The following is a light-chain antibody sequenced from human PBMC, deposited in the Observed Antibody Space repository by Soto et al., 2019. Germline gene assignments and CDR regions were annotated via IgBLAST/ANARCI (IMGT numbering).Light chain of an antibody. CDR3: QSYDSSLSGYD. J-gene: IGLJ1*01. Sequence: QSVLTQPPSVSGAPGQRVTISCTGSSSNIGAGYDVHWYQQLPGTAPKLPIYGNSNRPSGVPDRFSGSKSGTSASLAITGLQADDEADYYCQSYDSSLSGYDFGTGTKVTVL. V-gene: IGLV1-40*01. CDR2: GNS. CDR1: SSNIGAGYD.